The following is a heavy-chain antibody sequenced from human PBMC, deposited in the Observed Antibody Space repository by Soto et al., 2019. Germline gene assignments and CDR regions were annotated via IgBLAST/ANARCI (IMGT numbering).Heavy chain of an antibody. Sequence: GGSLRLSCAASGFTFSSYAMHWVRQAPGKGLEWVAVISYDGSNKYYADSVKGRFTISRDNSKNTLYLQMNSLRAEDTAVYYCARDGDIVVVVAAFGYFDHWGQGTLVTVSS. V-gene: IGHV3-30-3*01. CDR2: ISYDGSNK. CDR1: GFTFSSYA. CDR3: ARDGDIVVVVAAFGYFDH. D-gene: IGHD2-15*01. J-gene: IGHJ4*02.